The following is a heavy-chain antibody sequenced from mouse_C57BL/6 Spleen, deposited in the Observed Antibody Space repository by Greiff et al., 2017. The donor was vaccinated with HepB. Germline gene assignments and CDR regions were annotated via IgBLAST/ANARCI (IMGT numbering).Heavy chain of an antibody. CDR1: GYTFTSYW. J-gene: IGHJ4*01. CDR3: ARVYDGSYYYAMDY. V-gene: IGHV1-55*01. Sequence: QVQLQQPGAELVKPGASVKMSCKASGYTFTSYWITWVKQRPGQGLEWIGDIYPGSGSTNYNEKFKSKATLTVDTSSSTASMQLSSLTSEDSAVYYCARVYDGSYYYAMDYWGQGTSVTVSS. CDR2: IYPGSGST. D-gene: IGHD2-3*01.